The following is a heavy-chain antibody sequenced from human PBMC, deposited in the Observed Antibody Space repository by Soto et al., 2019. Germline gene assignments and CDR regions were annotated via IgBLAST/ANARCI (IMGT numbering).Heavy chain of an antibody. CDR2: TKTDGSIT. D-gene: IGHD1-7*01. Sequence: EVQLVESGGGLVQPGGSLRLSCAASGFTFSSYWMYWVRQAPGKGLVWVSRTKTDGSITSYADSVKGRFTVSRDNARDMLYLQMNSLRAEDTAVYYCAKDMNSVPEYWGQGTLVTVSS. CDR1: GFTFSSYW. V-gene: IGHV3-74*01. CDR3: AKDMNSVPEY. J-gene: IGHJ4*02.